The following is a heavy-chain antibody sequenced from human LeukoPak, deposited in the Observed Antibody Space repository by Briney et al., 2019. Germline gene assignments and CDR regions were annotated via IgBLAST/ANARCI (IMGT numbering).Heavy chain of an antibody. CDR2: INPNSGGT. CDR3: ARDYDILTGYSILGSGYFDP. Sequence: ASVKVSCKASGYTFTGYYMHWVRQAPGQGLEWMGWINPNSGGTNYAQKFQGRVTMTRDTSISTAYMELSRLRSDDTAVYYCARDYDILTGYSILGSGYFDPWGQGTLVTVSS. J-gene: IGHJ5*02. V-gene: IGHV1-2*02. CDR1: GYTFTGYY. D-gene: IGHD3-9*01.